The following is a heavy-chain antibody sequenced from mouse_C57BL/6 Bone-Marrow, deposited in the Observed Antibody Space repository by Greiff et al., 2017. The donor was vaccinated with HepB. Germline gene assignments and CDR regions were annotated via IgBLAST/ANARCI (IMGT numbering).Heavy chain of an antibody. Sequence: QVQLQQSGAELVKPGASVKLSCKASGYTFTSYWMHWVKQRPGQGLEWIGMIHPNSGSTNYNEKFKSKATLTVDKSSSTAYMQLSSLTSEDSAVYYCARDYHWYFDVWGTGTTVTVSS. D-gene: IGHD2-4*01. J-gene: IGHJ1*03. CDR1: GYTFTSYW. CDR3: ARDYHWYFDV. V-gene: IGHV1-64*01. CDR2: IHPNSGST.